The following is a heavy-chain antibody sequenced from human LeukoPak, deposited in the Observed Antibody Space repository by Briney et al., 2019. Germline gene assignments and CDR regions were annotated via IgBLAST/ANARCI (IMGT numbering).Heavy chain of an antibody. CDR3: AKEKDDFWSGYSLLFDY. Sequence: GGSLRLSCAASGFTFSSPAMSWVRQTPGKGLEWVSSITPSGDGTYYAASVKGRFTISRDNSKNTLYLQMNSLRAEDTAVYYCAKEKDDFWSGYSLLFDYWGQGTLVTVSS. CDR2: ITPSGDGT. V-gene: IGHV3-23*01. D-gene: IGHD3-3*01. J-gene: IGHJ4*02. CDR1: GFTFSSPA.